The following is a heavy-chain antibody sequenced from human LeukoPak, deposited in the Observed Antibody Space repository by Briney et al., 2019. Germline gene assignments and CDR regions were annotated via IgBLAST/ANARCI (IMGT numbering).Heavy chain of an antibody. Sequence: ASVKVSCKASGYTFTGYYMHWVRQAPGQGLEWMGWINPNSGGTNYAQKFQGRVTMTRDTSISTAYMELSRLRSDDTAVYYCAKGRGYNYGYIFGYFDYWGQGTLVTVSS. J-gene: IGHJ4*02. CDR2: INPNSGGT. CDR3: AKGRGYNYGYIFGYFDY. CDR1: GYTFTGYY. V-gene: IGHV1-2*02. D-gene: IGHD5-18*01.